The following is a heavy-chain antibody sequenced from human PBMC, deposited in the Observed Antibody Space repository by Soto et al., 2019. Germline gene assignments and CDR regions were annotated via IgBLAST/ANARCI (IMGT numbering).Heavy chain of an antibody. CDR1: GFVLRNYW. V-gene: IGHV3-7*01. CDR3: TRDWDS. CDR2: IKQDGSET. J-gene: IGHJ4*02. Sequence: GGSLRLSCAVSGFVLRNYWMAWARQAPGKGLEWVAVIKQDGSETHYVDSVRGRFTISRDNAWDSLYLEMNSLRVDDTAVYYCTRDWDSWGQGILVTVSS.